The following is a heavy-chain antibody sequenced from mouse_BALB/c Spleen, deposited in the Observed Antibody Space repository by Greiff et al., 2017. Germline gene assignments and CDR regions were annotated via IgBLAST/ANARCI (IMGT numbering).Heavy chain of an antibody. Sequence: QVQLKESAAELARPGASVKMSCKASGYTFTSYTMHWVKQRPGQGLEWIGYINPSSGYTEYNQKFKDKTTLTADKSSSTAYMQLSSLTSEDSAVYYCARPRDYFDYWGQGTTLTVSS. V-gene: IGHV1-4*02. CDR1: GYTFTSYT. J-gene: IGHJ2*01. CDR2: INPSSGYT. CDR3: ARPRDYFDY.